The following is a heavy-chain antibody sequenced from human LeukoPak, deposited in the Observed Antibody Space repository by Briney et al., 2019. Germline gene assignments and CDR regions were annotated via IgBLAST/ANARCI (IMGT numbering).Heavy chain of an antibody. V-gene: IGHV3-23*01. CDR1: GFTFSSYA. Sequence: GGSLRLSCTASGFTFSSYAMSWVRQAPGKGLEWVSGISGSGISTYYADSVKGRFTISRDNSKNTLYLQMNSLRAEDTAVYYCAKDLRFAVYGGQGTLVTVSS. CDR3: AKDLRFAVY. D-gene: IGHD3-3*01. J-gene: IGHJ4*02. CDR2: ISGSGIST.